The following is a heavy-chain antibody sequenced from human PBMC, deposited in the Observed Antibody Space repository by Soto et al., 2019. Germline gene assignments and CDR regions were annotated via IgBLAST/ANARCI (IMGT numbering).Heavy chain of an antibody. Sequence: SETLSLTCTVSGGSISSGGYYWSWIRQHPGKGLEWIGRIYTSGSTNYNPSLKSRVTMPVDTSKNQFSLKLSSVTAADTAVYYCARDQLVRGWQSGYYSDYWGQGTLVTVSS. CDR3: ARDQLVRGWQSGYYSDY. J-gene: IGHJ4*02. CDR2: IYTSGST. CDR1: GGSISSGGYY. D-gene: IGHD3-22*01. V-gene: IGHV4-61*02.